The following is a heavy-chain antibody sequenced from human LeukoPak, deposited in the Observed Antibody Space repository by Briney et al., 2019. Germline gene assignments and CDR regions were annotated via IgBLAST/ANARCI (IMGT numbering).Heavy chain of an antibody. CDR1: GFTFNSYA. D-gene: IGHD6-19*01. CDR3: GKTTTGYSSGRYPGWPVDY. V-gene: IGHV3-23*01. Sequence: PGGSLRLSCAASGFTFNSYAMYWVRQAPGKGLEWVSGIFCSGGSAHYADSVKGRFTISRDNSKNTVYLQMDSLRVEDTAVYYCGKTTTGYSSGRYPGWPVDYWGQGTLVTVYS. CDR2: IFCSGGSA. J-gene: IGHJ4*02.